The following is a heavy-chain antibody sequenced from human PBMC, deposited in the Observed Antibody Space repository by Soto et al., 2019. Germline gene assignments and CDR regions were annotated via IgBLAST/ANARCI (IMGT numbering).Heavy chain of an antibody. CDR1: GGSISSGGYY. D-gene: IGHD2-21*02. J-gene: IGHJ6*02. Sequence: PSETLSLTCTVSGGSISSGGYYWSWIRQHPGKGLEWIGYIYYSGSTYYNPSLKSRVTISVDTSKNQFSLKLSSVTAADTAVYYCAXAVLSVTSWSVREIYYYGMDVWGQGTTVTVSS. CDR3: AXAVLSVTSWSVREIYYYGMDV. CDR2: IYYSGST. V-gene: IGHV4-31*03.